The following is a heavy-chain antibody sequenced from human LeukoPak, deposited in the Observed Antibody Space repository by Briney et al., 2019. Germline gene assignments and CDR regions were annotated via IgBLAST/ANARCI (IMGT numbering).Heavy chain of an antibody. V-gene: IGHV4-30-4*01. CDR1: GGSISSGDYY. Sequence: HPSETLSLTCTVSGGSISSGDYYWSWIRQPPGKGLEWIGYIYYSGSTYYNPSLKSRVTISADTSKNQFSLKLSSVTAADTAVYYCARDSSTSVNWFDPWGQGTLVTVSS. D-gene: IGHD2-2*01. CDR3: ARDSSTSVNWFDP. CDR2: IYYSGST. J-gene: IGHJ5*02.